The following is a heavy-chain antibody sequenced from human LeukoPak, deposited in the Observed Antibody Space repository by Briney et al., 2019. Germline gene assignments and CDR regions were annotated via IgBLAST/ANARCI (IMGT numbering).Heavy chain of an antibody. CDR2: IKSKTDGGTT. D-gene: IGHD1-14*01. Sequence: GGSLRLYCAASGFTFSNAWMSWVRQAPGKGLEWVGRIKSKTDGGTTDYAAPVKGRFTISRDDSKNTLYLQMNSLKTEDTAVYYCTTHRGNRSRYFDYWGQGTLVTVSS. CDR3: TTHRGNRSRYFDY. CDR1: GFTFSNAW. V-gene: IGHV3-15*01. J-gene: IGHJ4*02.